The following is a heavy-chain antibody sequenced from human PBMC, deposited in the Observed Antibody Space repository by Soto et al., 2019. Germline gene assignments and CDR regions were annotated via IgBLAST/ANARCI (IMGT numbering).Heavy chain of an antibody. CDR3: ARVWYYDSSGYYAFDY. CDR2: ISAYDGQT. Sequence: ASVKVSCKASGDGFSNYGFSWVRQAPGRGLEWMGWISAYDGQTNYTKKFQSRVTMTTDTSSSTAYMELRSLRSDDTAVYYCARVWYYDSSGYYAFDYWGLGTLVTVS. CDR1: GDGFSNYG. V-gene: IGHV1-18*01. D-gene: IGHD3-22*01. J-gene: IGHJ4*02.